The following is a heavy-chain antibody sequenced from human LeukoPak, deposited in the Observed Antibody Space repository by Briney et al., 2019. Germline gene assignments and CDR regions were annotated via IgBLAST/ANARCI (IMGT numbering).Heavy chain of an antibody. V-gene: IGHV4-30-4*08. Sequence: SETLSLTCSVSGGSISSGDYYWSWIRQAPGKGLEWIGYIYYSGSTYYNPSLKSRVTISVDTSKNQFSLKLSSVTAADTAVYYCARNWNYSYFDLWGRGTLVTVSS. CDR1: GGSISSGDYY. CDR2: IYYSGST. D-gene: IGHD1-1*01. J-gene: IGHJ2*01. CDR3: ARNWNYSYFDL.